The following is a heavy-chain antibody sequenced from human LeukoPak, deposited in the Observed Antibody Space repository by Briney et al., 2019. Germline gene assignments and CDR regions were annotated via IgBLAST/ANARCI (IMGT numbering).Heavy chain of an antibody. CDR2: TKPDGSET. V-gene: IGHV3-7*01. CDR1: GFIFSDHY. Sequence: GGSLRLSCAASGFIFSDHYMDWVRQTPGKGLEWVANTKPDGSETYYVDSVRGRFTISRDNAQNSLYLQMNSLRDDDTAVYYCGKGGQSSSWFWVDWGQGTLVTVSS. J-gene: IGHJ4*02. D-gene: IGHD6-13*01. CDR3: GKGGQSSSWFWVD.